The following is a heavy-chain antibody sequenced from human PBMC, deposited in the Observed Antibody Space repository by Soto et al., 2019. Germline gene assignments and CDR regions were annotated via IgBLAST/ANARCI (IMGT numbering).Heavy chain of an antibody. CDR1: GYTFTSYA. CDR2: INAGNGNT. CDR3: ARWRSGGSCYDY. J-gene: IGHJ4*02. Sequence: ASVKVYCKASGYTFTSYAMHWVRQAPGQRLEWMGWINAGNGNTKYSQKFQGRVTITRDTSASTAYMELSSLKSEDTAVYYCARWRSGGSCYDYWGQGTLVTVSS. V-gene: IGHV1-3*01. D-gene: IGHD2-15*01.